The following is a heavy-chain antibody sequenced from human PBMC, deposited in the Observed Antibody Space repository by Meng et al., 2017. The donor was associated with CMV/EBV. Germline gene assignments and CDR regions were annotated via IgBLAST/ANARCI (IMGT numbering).Heavy chain of an antibody. CDR3: ARGTPDITMIVPPVAFDI. J-gene: IGHJ3*02. CDR2: IGTAGDT. V-gene: IGHV3-13*01. D-gene: IGHD3-22*01. Sequence: SCAASGFTFSSYDMHWVRQATGKGLEWVSAIGTAGDTYYPGSVKGRFTISRKNAKNSLYLQMNSLRAGDTAVYYCARGTPDITMIVPPVAFDIWGQGTMVTVSS. CDR1: GFTFSSYD.